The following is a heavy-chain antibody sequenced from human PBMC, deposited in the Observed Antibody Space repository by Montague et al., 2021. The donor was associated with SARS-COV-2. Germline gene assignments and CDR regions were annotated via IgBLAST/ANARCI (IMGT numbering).Heavy chain of an antibody. CDR1: VFTFSSYG. D-gene: IGHD3-22*01. Sequence: SLRLSCAASVFTFSSYGMHLVRQAPGKGLEWVAVIWYDVSNKYXXXSXXXRFXISRYNSKNTLYLQMNSLRAEDTAVSYCARDQGSYDSSGYYYPPYYYYGMDVWGQGTTVTVSS. CDR3: ARDQGSYDSSGYYYPPYYYYGMDV. J-gene: IGHJ6*02. V-gene: IGHV3-33*01. CDR2: IWYDVSNK.